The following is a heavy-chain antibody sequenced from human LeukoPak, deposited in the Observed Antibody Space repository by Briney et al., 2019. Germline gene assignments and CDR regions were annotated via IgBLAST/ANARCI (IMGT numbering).Heavy chain of an antibody. CDR2: IYYTGST. V-gene: IGHV4-39*01. CDR3: ARRWGNIVGVTYEY. CDR1: GSSITSVSHY. D-gene: IGHD3-16*01. Sequence: SETLSLTCTISGSSITSVSHYWGWICQPPGKGLEWIGDIYYTGSTYYSPSLRSRVTMSAHTSENQFSLRLNSVTAVDTAVYYCARRWGNIVGVTYEYWGQGTLVTVSS. J-gene: IGHJ4*02.